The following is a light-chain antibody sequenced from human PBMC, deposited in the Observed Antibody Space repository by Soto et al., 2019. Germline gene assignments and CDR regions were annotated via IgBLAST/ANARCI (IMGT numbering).Light chain of an antibody. V-gene: IGKV3-20*01. J-gene: IGKJ1*01. CDR1: QSVSSSY. CDR2: GAS. Sequence: DIVLTQSPGTLSLSQGERATRSCRASQSVSSSYLAWYQQKPGQAPRLLIYGASSRATGIPDRFSGSGSGTDFTLTISRLEPEDFAVYYCQQYGSSPWTFGQGTKVDIK. CDR3: QQYGSSPWT.